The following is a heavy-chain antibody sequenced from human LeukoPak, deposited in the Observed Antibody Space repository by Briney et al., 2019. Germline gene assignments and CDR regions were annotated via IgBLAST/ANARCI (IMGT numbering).Heavy chain of an antibody. V-gene: IGHV3-74*01. D-gene: IGHD1-7*01. CDR3: TRDWRNLGFDY. CDR1: GFTLSGYW. CDR2: IEGDGSRI. J-gene: IGHJ4*02. Sequence: GGSVRLSCAASGFTLSGYWMHWVRQAPGKGLVWVSRIEGDGSRITYADPVKGRFTISRDNAKNTLYLQMNSLRAEDTAVYYCTRDWRNLGFDYWGQGSQVPVPS.